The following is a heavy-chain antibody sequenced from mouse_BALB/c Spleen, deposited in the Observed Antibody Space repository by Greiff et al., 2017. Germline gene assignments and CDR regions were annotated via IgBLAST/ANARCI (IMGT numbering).Heavy chain of an antibody. V-gene: IGHV5-6-4*01. CDR3: TRDLYDGYRFAY. Sequence: EVQGVESGGGLVKPGGSLKLSCAASGFTFSSYTMSWVRQTPEKRLEWVATISSGGSYTYYPDSVKGRFTISRDNAKNTLYLQMSSLKSEDTAMYYCTRDLYDGYRFAYWGQGTLVTVSA. CDR2: ISSGGSYT. D-gene: IGHD2-3*01. CDR1: GFTFSSYT. J-gene: IGHJ3*01.